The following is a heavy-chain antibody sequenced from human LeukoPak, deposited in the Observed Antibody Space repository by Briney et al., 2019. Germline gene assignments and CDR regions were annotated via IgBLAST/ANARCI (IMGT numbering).Heavy chain of an antibody. V-gene: IGHV3-74*01. Sequence: GGSLRLSCAPSGVTFSDHYMDCVREAPGRGGVCVSRISGDGSITAYSVSVKCRFTISRDNDKNTLYLQMNSLRAEATAVYYCARGRAGNYYNHNDYWGQGTLVTVSS. CDR3: ARGRAGNYYNHNDY. D-gene: IGHD3-10*01. CDR2: ISGDGSIT. CDR1: GVTFSDHY. J-gene: IGHJ4*01.